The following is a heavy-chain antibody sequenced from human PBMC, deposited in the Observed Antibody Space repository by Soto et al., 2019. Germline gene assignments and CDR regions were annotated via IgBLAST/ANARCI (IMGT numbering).Heavy chain of an antibody. CDR3: ARITMVRGVRVEDPNFDY. D-gene: IGHD3-10*01. Sequence: HPGGSLRLSCAASGFTFSSYGMHWVRQAPGKGLEWVAVISYDGSNKYYADSVKGRFTISRDNSKNTLYLQMNSLRAEDTAVYYCARITMVRGVRVEDPNFDYWGQGTLVTVSS. CDR2: ISYDGSNK. V-gene: IGHV3-30*03. J-gene: IGHJ4*02. CDR1: GFTFSSYG.